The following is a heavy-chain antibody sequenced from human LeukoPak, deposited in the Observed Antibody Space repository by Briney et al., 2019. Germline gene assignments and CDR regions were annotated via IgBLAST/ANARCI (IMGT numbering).Heavy chain of an antibody. Sequence: SGTLSLTCTVSGYSISSGYYWGWIRQPPGKGLEWIGSIYHSGSTYYNPSLKSRVTISVDTSKNQFSLNLSSVTAADTAVYYCASRKLGNDYWGQGTLVTVSS. CDR3: ASRKLGNDY. CDR1: GYSISSGYY. V-gene: IGHV4-38-2*02. J-gene: IGHJ4*02. CDR2: IYHSGST. D-gene: IGHD7-27*01.